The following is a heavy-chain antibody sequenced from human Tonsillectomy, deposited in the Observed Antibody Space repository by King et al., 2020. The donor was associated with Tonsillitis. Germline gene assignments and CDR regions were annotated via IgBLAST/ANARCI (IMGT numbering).Heavy chain of an antibody. CDR2: ISGSGGST. J-gene: IGHJ3*02. Sequence: VQLVESGGGLVQPGGSLRLSCAASGFTFSRYVMTWVRQAPGKGLEWVSGISGSGGSTYYADSVKGRFTISRDNSTNTLYLQTNSLRAEDTAVYYCAKDYVGVIPDAFDIWGQGTMVTVSS. CDR1: GFTFSRYV. CDR3: AKDYVGVIPDAFDI. V-gene: IGHV3-23*04. D-gene: IGHD3-16*02.